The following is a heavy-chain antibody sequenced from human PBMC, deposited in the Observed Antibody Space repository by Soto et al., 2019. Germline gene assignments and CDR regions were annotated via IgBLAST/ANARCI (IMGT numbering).Heavy chain of an antibody. J-gene: IGHJ4*02. V-gene: IGHV3-23*01. CDR1: GFTFSSYA. D-gene: IGHD3-10*01. CDR2: FVGRGGST. CDR3: AKVPSAYGSGSYPLWYFDY. Sequence: GGSLRLSCAASGFTFSSYAMSWVAQAPGKGLDWVSAFVGRGGSTYYADSGKGRFTISRDNSKNTLYLQMNSLRAEDTAVYYCAKVPSAYGSGSYPLWYFDYWGQGTLVTVSS.